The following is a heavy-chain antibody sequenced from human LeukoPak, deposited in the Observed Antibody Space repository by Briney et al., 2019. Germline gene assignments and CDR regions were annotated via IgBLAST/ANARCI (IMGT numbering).Heavy chain of an antibody. CDR3: ARDQRAQLWSYFDY. Sequence: SETLSLTCTVSGGSISSGGYYWSWIRQHPGKGLEWIGYIYYSGSIYYNPSLKSRVTISVDTSKNQFSLKLSSVTAADTAVYYCARDQRAQLWSYFDYWGQGTLITVSS. D-gene: IGHD5-18*01. CDR1: GGSISSGGYY. V-gene: IGHV4-31*03. CDR2: IYYSGSI. J-gene: IGHJ4*02.